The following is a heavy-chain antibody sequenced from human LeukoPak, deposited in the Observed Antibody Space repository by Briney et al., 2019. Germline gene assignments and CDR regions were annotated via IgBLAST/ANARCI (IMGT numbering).Heavy chain of an antibody. CDR3: ATSETAERYCSGGSCYSGDYYYGMDV. V-gene: IGHV3-30*03. J-gene: IGHJ6*04. Sequence: PGRSLRLSCAASGFTFSSYGMHWVRQAPGKGLKWVAVISYDGSNKYYADSVKGRFTISRDNSKNTLYLQMNSLRAEDTAVYYCATSETAERYCSGGSCYSGDYYYGMDVWGKGTTVTVSS. CDR1: GFTFSSYG. D-gene: IGHD2-15*01. CDR2: ISYDGSNK.